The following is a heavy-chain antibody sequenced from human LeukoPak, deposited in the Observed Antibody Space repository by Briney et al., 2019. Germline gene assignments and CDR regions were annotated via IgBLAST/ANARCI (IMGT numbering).Heavy chain of an antibody. Sequence: ASVKVSCKASGGTFSSYAISRVRQAPGQGLEWMGGIIPIFGTANYAQKFQGRVTITADESTSTAYMELSSLRSEDTAVYYCARAGLVVPAATNYYYYGMDVWGQGTTVTVSS. V-gene: IGHV1-69*13. CDR2: IIPIFGTA. J-gene: IGHJ6*02. CDR1: GGTFSSYA. CDR3: ARAGLVVPAATNYYYYGMDV. D-gene: IGHD2-2*01.